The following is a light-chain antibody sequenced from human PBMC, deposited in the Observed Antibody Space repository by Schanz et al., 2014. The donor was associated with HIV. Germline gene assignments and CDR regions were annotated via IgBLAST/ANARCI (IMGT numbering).Light chain of an antibody. CDR1: SSDVGADNS. CDR2: DVT. V-gene: IGLV2-14*03. CDR3: AAWDDSLSVV. J-gene: IGLJ1*01. Sequence: QSALTQPASVSGSPGQSITISCTGTSSDVGADNSVSWYQQHPGRAPRLLVYDVTYRPSGVPDRFSGSKSGTSASLAISGLRSEDEADYYCAAWDDSLSVVFGTGTKLTVL.